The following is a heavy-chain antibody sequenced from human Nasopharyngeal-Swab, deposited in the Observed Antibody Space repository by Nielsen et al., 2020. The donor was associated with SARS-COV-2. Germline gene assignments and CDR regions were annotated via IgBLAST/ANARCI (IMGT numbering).Heavy chain of an antibody. J-gene: IGHJ4*02. CDR1: GGSFSGYY. Sequence: SETLSLTCAVYGGSFSGYYWSWIRQPPGKGLEWIGEINHSGSTNYNPSLKSRVTISVDTSKNQFSLKLSSVTAADTAVYYCARIDGGQERGPTPTPYYFDYWGQGTLVTVSS. D-gene: IGHD3-10*01. V-gene: IGHV4-34*01. CDR3: ARIDGGQERGPTPTPYYFDY. CDR2: INHSGST.